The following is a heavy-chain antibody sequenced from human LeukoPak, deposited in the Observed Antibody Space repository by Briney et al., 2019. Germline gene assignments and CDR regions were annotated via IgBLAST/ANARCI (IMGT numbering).Heavy chain of an antibody. D-gene: IGHD3-10*01. J-gene: IGHJ4*02. CDR1: GFTFSSYS. V-gene: IGHV3-21*01. CDR2: ISSSSSYI. Sequence: GGSLRLSCAASGFTFSSYSMNWVRQAPGKGLEWVSSISSSSSYIYYADSVKGRFTISRDNAKNSLNLQMNSLRVEDTAVYYCAKVAKYYYGSETYYFFEHWGQGTPVTASS. CDR3: AKVAKYYYGSETYYFFEH.